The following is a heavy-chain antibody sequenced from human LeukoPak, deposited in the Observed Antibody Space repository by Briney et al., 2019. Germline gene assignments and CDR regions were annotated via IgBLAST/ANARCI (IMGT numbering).Heavy chain of an antibody. CDR3: AKLSPTTLYDSRGWFDP. V-gene: IGHV3-30*02. CDR2: IRYDGSNK. CDR1: GFTLSHYE. Sequence: GGSLRLSCAAPGFTLSHYEMIWVRQAPGKGLEWVAFIRYDGSNKYYADSVKGRFTISRDNSKNTLYLQMNRLRAEDTAVYYCAKLSPTTLYDSRGWFDPWGQGTLVTVSS. D-gene: IGHD3-3*01. J-gene: IGHJ5*02.